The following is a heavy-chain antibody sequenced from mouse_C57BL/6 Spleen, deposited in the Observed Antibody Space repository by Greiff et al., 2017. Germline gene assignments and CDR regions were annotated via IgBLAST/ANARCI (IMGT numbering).Heavy chain of an antibody. CDR2: IYPGDGDT. D-gene: IGHD2-2*01. Sequence: QVQLQQSGPELVKPGASVKISCKASGYAFSSSWMNWVKQRPGKGLEWIGRIYPGDGDTNYNGKFKGKATLTADKSSSTAYMQLSSLTSEDSAVYFGARESGYGYDYAMDYGGQGTSVTVSS. CDR1: GYAFSSSW. CDR3: ARESGYGYDYAMDY. V-gene: IGHV1-82*01. J-gene: IGHJ4*01.